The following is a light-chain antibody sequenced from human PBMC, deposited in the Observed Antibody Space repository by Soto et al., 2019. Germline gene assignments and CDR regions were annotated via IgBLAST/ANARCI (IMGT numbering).Light chain of an antibody. J-gene: IGLJ2*01. CDR3: CSYAGSYTHVV. CDR2: GVN. V-gene: IGLV2-23*02. Sequence: QSALTQPASVSGSRGQSITISCAGTSSDVGSYDLVSWYQQHPGKAPKLMIYGVNKRPSGVSNRFSGSKSGNTASLTISVLQAEDEADYHCCSYAGSYTHVVFGGGTQLTVL. CDR1: SSDVGSYDL.